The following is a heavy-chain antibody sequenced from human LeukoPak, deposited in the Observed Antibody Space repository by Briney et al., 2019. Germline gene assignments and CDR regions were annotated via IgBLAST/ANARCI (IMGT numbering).Heavy chain of an antibody. Sequence: PSETLSLTCTVSGDSISSYYWSWIRQPAGKGLEWIGRIYTSGSTNYNPSLKSRVTMSVDTSKNQFSLKLSSVTAADTAVYYCARGSRGHGYRLEFDYWGQGTLVTVSS. CDR1: GDSISSYY. V-gene: IGHV4-4*07. J-gene: IGHJ4*02. D-gene: IGHD3-16*02. CDR2: IYTSGST. CDR3: ARGSRGHGYRLEFDY.